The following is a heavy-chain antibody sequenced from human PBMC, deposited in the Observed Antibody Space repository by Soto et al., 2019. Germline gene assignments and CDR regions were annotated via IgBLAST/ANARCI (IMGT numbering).Heavy chain of an antibody. Sequence: GASVKVSCKASGGTFSSNTINWVRQAPGQGLEWMGRIIPVLDIANYAQKFQGRVTITADKSTTTAYMELSSLKSEDTAVYYCARSQSCSSTSCYTPQPFDYWGQGTLVTVSS. CDR1: GGTFSSNT. CDR3: ARSQSCSSTSCYTPQPFDY. J-gene: IGHJ4*02. D-gene: IGHD2-2*02. V-gene: IGHV1-69*02. CDR2: IIPVLDIA.